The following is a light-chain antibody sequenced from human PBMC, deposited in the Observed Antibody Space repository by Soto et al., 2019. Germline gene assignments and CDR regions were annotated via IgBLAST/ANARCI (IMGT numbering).Light chain of an antibody. CDR1: QSLLHSTAYNY. V-gene: IGKV2-28*01. J-gene: IGKJ1*01. CDR3: VQALQRPPCT. CDR2: LGS. Sequence: DIVVTQSPLTLPVTPGETASTSCGSIQSLLHSTAYNYLDWYLQKPGQSPQLLLFLGSNRASGVPERFSGIGSGTDFTLKISRVEAEDVGVYYCVQALQRPPCTFGQGTKGEIK.